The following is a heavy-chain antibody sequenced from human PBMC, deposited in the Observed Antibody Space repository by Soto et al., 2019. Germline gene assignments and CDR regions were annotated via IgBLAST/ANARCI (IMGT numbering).Heavy chain of an antibody. CDR3: ARGRGMATIGP. CDR2: ISSSSNTI. Sequence: PGGSLRLSCATSGFTFSSYEMNWVRQAPGKGLEWVSYISSSSNTIYYADSVKGRFTISRDNAKKSLYLQMDSLRAEDTAVYYCARGRGMATIGPWGQGTLVTVSS. CDR1: GFTFSSYE. V-gene: IGHV3-48*03. D-gene: IGHD5-12*01. J-gene: IGHJ5*02.